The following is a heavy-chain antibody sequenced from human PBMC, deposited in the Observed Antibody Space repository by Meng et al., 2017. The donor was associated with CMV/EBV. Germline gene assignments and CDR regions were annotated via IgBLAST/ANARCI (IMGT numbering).Heavy chain of an antibody. Sequence: ASVKVSCKASGYTFTGYYMHWVRQAPGQGLEWMGWINPNSGGTNYAQKFQGRVTMTRDTSISTAYMELGRLRSDDTAVYYCARDPSYSSGWYWFQHWGQGTLVTVSS. CDR2: INPNSGGT. CDR3: ARDPSYSSGWYWFQH. V-gene: IGHV1-2*02. CDR1: GYTFTGYY. J-gene: IGHJ1*01. D-gene: IGHD6-19*01.